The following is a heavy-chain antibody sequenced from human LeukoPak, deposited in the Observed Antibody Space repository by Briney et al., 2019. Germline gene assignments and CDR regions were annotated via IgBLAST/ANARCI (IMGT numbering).Heavy chain of an antibody. J-gene: IGHJ5*02. D-gene: IGHD3-22*01. Sequence: PGGSLRLSCAASGFTFSSYAMHWVRQAPGKGLEWVAVISYDGSNKYYADSVKGRFTISRDNSKNTLYLQMNSLRAEDTAVYYCASWIVVAIGDLWGQGTLVTVSS. CDR3: ASWIVVAIGDL. CDR2: ISYDGSNK. V-gene: IGHV3-30*14. CDR1: GFTFSSYA.